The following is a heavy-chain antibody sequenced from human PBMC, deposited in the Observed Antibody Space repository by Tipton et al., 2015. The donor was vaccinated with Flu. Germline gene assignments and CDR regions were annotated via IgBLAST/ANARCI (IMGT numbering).Heavy chain of an antibody. V-gene: IGHV3-7*01. CDR1: GFTFSTYW. CDR3: ARDHPPSITVLGEITDYFGMAV. D-gene: IGHD3-3*01. J-gene: IGHJ6*02. CDR2: INQGGSEK. Sequence: SLRLSCAASGFTFSTYWMGWVRQAPGKGLEWVANINQGGSEKYYVDSVKGRFTISRDNAKNSLHLQMNSLRAEDTAVYYCARDHPPSITVLGEITDYFGMAVWGQGTTVTVSS.